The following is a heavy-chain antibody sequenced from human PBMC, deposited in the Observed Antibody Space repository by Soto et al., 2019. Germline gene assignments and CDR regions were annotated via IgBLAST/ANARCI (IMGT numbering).Heavy chain of an antibody. Sequence: QVQLVQSGTEVKKPGASVKVSCKASGYTFTSYGIHWVRQAPGQRLEWMGWINAANGDTKYSPKCQGRVTITRDTAASTADMELSSLRSEDTAVYYCVRRHVSATGIDWFDPWGQGTLVTVSS. CDR1: GYTFTSYG. CDR2: INAANGDT. D-gene: IGHD6-13*01. V-gene: IGHV1-3*01. CDR3: VRRHVSATGIDWFDP. J-gene: IGHJ5*02.